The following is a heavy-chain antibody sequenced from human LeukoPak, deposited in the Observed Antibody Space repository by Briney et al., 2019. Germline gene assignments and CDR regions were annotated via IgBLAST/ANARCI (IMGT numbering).Heavy chain of an antibody. CDR3: ARLELPYAEFKAGYYFDY. CDR1: GGSISSYY. Sequence: SETLSLTCTVSGGSISSYYWSWIRQPAGNGLEWIGRIYTSGSTNYNPSLKSRVTMSVDTSKNQFSLKLSSVTAADTAVYYCARLELPYAEFKAGYYFDYWGQGTLVTVSS. D-gene: IGHD1-7*01. V-gene: IGHV4-4*07. CDR2: IYTSGST. J-gene: IGHJ4*02.